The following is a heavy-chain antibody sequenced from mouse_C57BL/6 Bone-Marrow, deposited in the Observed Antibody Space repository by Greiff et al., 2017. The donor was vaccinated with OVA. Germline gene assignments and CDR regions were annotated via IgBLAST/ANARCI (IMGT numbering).Heavy chain of an antibody. V-gene: IGHV1-62-2*01. D-gene: IGHD1-1*01. Sequence: VQLQQSGAELVKPGASVKLSCKASGYTFTEYTIHWVKQRSGQGLEWIGWFYPGSGSIKYNEKFKDKATLTADKSSSTVYMVLSRLTSEDSAVYFYARHVPPAYYGSSHWYFDVWGTGTTVTVSS. CDR2: FYPGSGSI. CDR3: ARHVPPAYYGSSHWYFDV. CDR1: GYTFTEYT. J-gene: IGHJ1*03.